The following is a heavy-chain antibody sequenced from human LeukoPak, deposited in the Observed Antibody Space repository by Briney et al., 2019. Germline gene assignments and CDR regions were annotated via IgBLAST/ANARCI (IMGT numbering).Heavy chain of an antibody. Sequence: ASVKVSCKASGYTFTSYGISWVRQAPGQGLEWMGRISAYNGNTNYAQKLQGRVTMTTDTSTSTAYMELRSLRSDDTAVYYCARDGGPSVSSWYGGGYYYYYMDVWGKGTTVTVSS. V-gene: IGHV1-18*01. CDR2: ISAYNGNT. J-gene: IGHJ6*03. CDR3: ARDGGPSVSSWYGGGYYYYYMDV. CDR1: GYTFTSYG. D-gene: IGHD6-13*01.